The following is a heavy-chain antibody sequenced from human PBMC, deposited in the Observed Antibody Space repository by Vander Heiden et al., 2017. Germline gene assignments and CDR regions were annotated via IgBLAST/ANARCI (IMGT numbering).Heavy chain of an antibody. J-gene: IGHJ4*02. Sequence: QVQLQQCGAGLLHPSETLSPTCAVYGGSFSGYYWSWIRQPPGKGLEWIGEINNSGSTYYYPSLKSRVTISVVTSKNQFSLNIRSVTAADTAMYGGVRDAFTMIDYWVQGTMVTVSS. V-gene: IGHV4-34*01. CDR2: INNSGST. D-gene: IGHD3-22*01. CDR1: GGSFSGYY. CDR3: VRDAFTMIDY.